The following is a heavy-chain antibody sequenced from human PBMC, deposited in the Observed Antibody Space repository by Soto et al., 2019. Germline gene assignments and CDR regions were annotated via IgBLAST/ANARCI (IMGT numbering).Heavy chain of an antibody. CDR1: GFTFISYA. CDR2: ISGSGGST. CDR3: FSRPYCSSTSCYGRDY. J-gene: IGHJ4*02. V-gene: IGHV3-23*01. Sequence: GGSLRLSCAASGFTFISYAMSWVRQAPGKGLEWVSAISGSGGSTYYADSVKGRFTISRDNSKNTLYLQMNSLRAEDTAVYYVFSRPYCSSTSCYGRDYWGQGTLVTVSS. D-gene: IGHD2-2*01.